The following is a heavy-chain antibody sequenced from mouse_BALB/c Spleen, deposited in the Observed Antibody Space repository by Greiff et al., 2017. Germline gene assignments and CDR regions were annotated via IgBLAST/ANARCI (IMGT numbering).Heavy chain of an antibody. CDR3: ALHYYGSSYAAMDY. Sequence: VQLQQSGTVLARPGASVKMSCKASGYTFTSYWMHWVKQRPGQGLEWIGAIYPGNSDTSYNQKFKGKAKLTAVTSTSTAYMELSSLTSEDTAVYYCALHYYGSSYAAMDYWGQGTSVTVSS. J-gene: IGHJ4*01. V-gene: IGHV1-5*01. CDR1: GYTFTSYW. CDR2: IYPGNSDT. D-gene: IGHD1-1*01.